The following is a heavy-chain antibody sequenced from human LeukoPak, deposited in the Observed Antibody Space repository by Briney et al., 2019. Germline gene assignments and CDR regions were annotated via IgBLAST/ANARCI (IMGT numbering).Heavy chain of an antibody. CDR3: ARRGDTIFGVVTIKNYGMDV. CDR1: GFTFSSYW. V-gene: IGHV3-7*05. CDR2: IKQEGSDK. D-gene: IGHD3-3*01. Sequence: GGSLRLSCAASGFTFSSYWMSCVRQAPGEGLEWVGNIKQEGSDKYYVDSVKGRFTVSRGNAKNSLYLQMNSLRAEDTAVYYCARRGDTIFGVVTIKNYGMDVWGQGTTVTVSS. J-gene: IGHJ6*02.